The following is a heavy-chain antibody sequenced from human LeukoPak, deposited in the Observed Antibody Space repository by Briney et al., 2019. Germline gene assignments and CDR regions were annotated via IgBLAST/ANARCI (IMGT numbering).Heavy chain of an antibody. CDR2: IYTDGST. J-gene: IGHJ4*02. D-gene: IGHD3-10*01. CDR1: GGSISSYY. V-gene: IGHV4-4*07. Sequence: SENLSLTWTVPGGSISSYYWSWIRQPAGEGLEWIGRIYTDGSTNYNPSLKSRVTMSVDTSKNQFSLKLSSVTAADTAVYYCARDRPGVSFGDYWGQGTLVTVSS. CDR3: ARDRPGVSFGDY.